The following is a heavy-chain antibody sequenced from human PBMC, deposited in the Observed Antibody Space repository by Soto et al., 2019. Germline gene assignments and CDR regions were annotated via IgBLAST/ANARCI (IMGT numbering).Heavy chain of an antibody. D-gene: IGHD4-17*01. Sequence: QVQLVESGGGVVQPGRSLRLSCAAPGFTFSSYGMHWVRQAPGKGLEWVAVIWYDGSNKYYADSVKGRFTISRDNSKNTLYLQMNSLRAEDTAVYYCARGGGPTAVLGYWGQGTLVTVSS. V-gene: IGHV3-33*01. J-gene: IGHJ4*02. CDR2: IWYDGSNK. CDR3: ARGGGPTAVLGY. CDR1: GFTFSSYG.